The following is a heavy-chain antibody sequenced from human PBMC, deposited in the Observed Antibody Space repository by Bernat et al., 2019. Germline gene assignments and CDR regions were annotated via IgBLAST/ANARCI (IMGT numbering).Heavy chain of an antibody. J-gene: IGHJ4*02. D-gene: IGHD3-22*01. CDR3: ARAKYMPATDSSTWDFQGYYFDS. CDR2: IKSDGSSM. CDR1: GFTFSSYW. Sequence: EVQLVESGGGLIQPGGSLRLSCAASGFTFSSYWMHWVRQAPGKGLVWVSRIKSDGSSMNYADSVKGRFTVSRDNDKKTLYLQMNSVRAEDTDVYYCARAKYMPATDSSTWDFQGYYFDSWGQGTLVTVSS. V-gene: IGHV3-74*01.